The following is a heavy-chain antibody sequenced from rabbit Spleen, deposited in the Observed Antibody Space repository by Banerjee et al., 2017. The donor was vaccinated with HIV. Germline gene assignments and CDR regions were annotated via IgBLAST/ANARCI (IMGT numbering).Heavy chain of an antibody. J-gene: IGHJ4*01. D-gene: IGHD6-1*01. Sequence: QSLEESGGGLVKPEGSLTLTCTASGFSFSYLYYMCWVRQAPGKGLEWIACITIGDDSIWSASWAKGRFTISKTSSTTVTLQLNSLTAADTATYFCARGASYGNGRYFDLWGQGTLVTVS. CDR1: GFSFSYLYY. CDR3: ARGASYGNGRYFDL. CDR2: ITIGDDSI. V-gene: IGHV1S40*01.